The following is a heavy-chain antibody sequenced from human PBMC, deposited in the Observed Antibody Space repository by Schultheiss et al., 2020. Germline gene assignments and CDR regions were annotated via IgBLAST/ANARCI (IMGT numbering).Heavy chain of an antibody. Sequence: ASVKVSCKASGYTFTSYYMHWVRQAPGQGLEWMGIINPSGGSTSYAQKFQGRVTMTRDTSTSTVYMELSSLRSEDTAVYYCASPVGAARPSESGMDVWGQGTTVNVSS. D-gene: IGHD6-6*01. V-gene: IGHV1-46*01. CDR2: INPSGGST. CDR3: ASPVGAARPSESGMDV. CDR1: GYTFTSYY. J-gene: IGHJ6*02.